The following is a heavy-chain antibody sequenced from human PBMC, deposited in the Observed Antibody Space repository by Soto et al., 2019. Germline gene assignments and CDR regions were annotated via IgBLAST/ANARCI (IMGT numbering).Heavy chain of an antibody. CDR1: GGSFSGYY. CDR2: INHSGST. CDR3: ARRVSDSGREPRKYYYYYMDV. V-gene: IGHV4-34*01. Sequence: SETLSLTCAVYGGSFSGYYWSWIRQPPGKGLEWIGEINHSGSTNYNPSLKSRVTISVDTSKNQFSLKLSSVTAADTAVYYCARRVSDSGREPRKYYYYYMDVWGKGTTVTVSS. J-gene: IGHJ6*03. D-gene: IGHD3-10*01.